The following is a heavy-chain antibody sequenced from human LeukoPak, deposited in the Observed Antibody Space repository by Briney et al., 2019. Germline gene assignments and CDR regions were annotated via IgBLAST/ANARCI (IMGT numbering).Heavy chain of an antibody. V-gene: IGHV3-48*01. J-gene: IGHJ4*02. CDR1: GFTFSSYS. Sequence: GGSLRLSCAASGFTFSSYSMNWVRQAPGKGLEWVSYISSSSTIYYADSVKGRFTISRDNAKNPLYLQMNSLRAEDTAVYYCARDPFDYWGQGTLVTASS. CDR2: ISSSSTI. CDR3: ARDPFDY.